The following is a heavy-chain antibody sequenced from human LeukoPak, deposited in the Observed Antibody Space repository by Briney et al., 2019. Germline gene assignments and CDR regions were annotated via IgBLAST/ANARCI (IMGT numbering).Heavy chain of an antibody. CDR3: ARLNGGNSIPFDY. CDR2: IYPGDSDT. CDR1: GYSFTSYW. D-gene: IGHD4-23*01. Sequence: GESLKFSCKGSGYSFTSYWNGWVRPMPGKGLGCMGIIYPGDSDTRYSPSFQGQVTISADRPISTAYLQWSSLKASDTAMYYCARLNGGNSIPFDYWGQGTLVTVSS. V-gene: IGHV5-51*01. J-gene: IGHJ4*02.